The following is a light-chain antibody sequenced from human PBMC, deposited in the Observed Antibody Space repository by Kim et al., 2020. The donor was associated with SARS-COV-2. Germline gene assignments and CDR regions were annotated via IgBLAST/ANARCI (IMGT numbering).Light chain of an antibody. CDR1: QDITYY. Sequence: IQLTQSPSSLSASVGDRVIITCQASQDITYYLDWYQQKPGKAPKLLIYAASTLQTGVPSRFSGSGSGTDFNLTISSLQPEDIATYYCQQYNNHPRTFGQGTSMDIK. CDR3: QQYNNHPRT. J-gene: IGKJ1*01. CDR2: AAS. V-gene: IGKV1-33*01.